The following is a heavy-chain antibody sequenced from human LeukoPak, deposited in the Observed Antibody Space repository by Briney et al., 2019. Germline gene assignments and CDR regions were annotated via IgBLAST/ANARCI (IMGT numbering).Heavy chain of an antibody. CDR1: GGSITSNSYS. V-gene: IGHV4-39*01. CDR2: LSHAGTN. Sequence: PSETLSLTCTVSGGSITSNSYSWGWIRRPPGKGLQWIVTLSHAGTNYYNPSLKSRVTMPVDRSKNQLSLKLTSVTATDTAVYYCARLRGGVQLWGDWGQGTLVTVSS. D-gene: IGHD5-18*01. CDR3: ARLRGGVQLWGD. J-gene: IGHJ4*02.